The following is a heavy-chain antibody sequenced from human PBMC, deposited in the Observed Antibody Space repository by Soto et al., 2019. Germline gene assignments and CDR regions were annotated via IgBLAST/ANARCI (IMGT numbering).Heavy chain of an antibody. V-gene: IGHV3-30-3*01. D-gene: IGHD1-26*01. J-gene: IGHJ4*02. CDR3: ARDRSGSYRRGYYFDY. CDR1: GFTFSSYA. CDR2: ISYDGSNK. Sequence: PGGSLRLSCAASGFTFSSYAMRWVRQAPGKGLEWVAVISYDGSNKYYADSVKGRFTISRDNSKNTLYLQMNSLRAEDTAVYYCARDRSGSYRRGYYFDYWGQGTLVTVSS.